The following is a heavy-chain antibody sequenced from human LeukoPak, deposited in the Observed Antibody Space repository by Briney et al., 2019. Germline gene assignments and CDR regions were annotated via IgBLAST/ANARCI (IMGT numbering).Heavy chain of an antibody. J-gene: IGHJ2*01. CDR1: GFTLDDYG. CDR2: INWNGGST. V-gene: IGHV3-20*04. Sequence: PGGSLRLSCAASGFTLDDYGMSWVRQAPGKGLEWVSGINWNGGSTGYVDSVKGRFTISRDNAKNSLFLHMNSLRVEDTALYYCARDRVVVATTTSPYWYFDLWGRGTRVTVSS. D-gene: IGHD2-15*01. CDR3: ARDRVVVATTTSPYWYFDL.